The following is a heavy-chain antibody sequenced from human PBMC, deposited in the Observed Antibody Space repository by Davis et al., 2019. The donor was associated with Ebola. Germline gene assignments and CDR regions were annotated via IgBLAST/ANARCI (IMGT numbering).Heavy chain of an antibody. V-gene: IGHV4-61*01. J-gene: IGHJ4*02. CDR3: AGAGYSSGWNFAS. CDR1: GASVSSGYYY. D-gene: IGHD6-19*01. CDR2: IYYSGST. Sequence: MPSETLSLTCTVSGASVSSGYYYWSWVRQPPGKRLEWVWYIYYSGSTKNNPSLKSRVTISVDTSKNQFSLKLSSVTAADTAVYFCAGAGYSSGWNFASWGQGTLVTVSS.